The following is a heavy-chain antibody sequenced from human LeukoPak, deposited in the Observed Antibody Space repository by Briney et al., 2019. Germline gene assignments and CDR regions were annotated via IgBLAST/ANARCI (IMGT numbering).Heavy chain of an antibody. D-gene: IGHD6-19*01. CDR2: INSDGYSI. CDR3: TRAGYSSGFDS. V-gene: IGHV3-74*03. Sequence: TGGSLRLSCAASGFTFSSYAMSWVRQAPGKGLVWVSRINSDGYSITYADSVKGRFTISRDNAKNTLYLQMNSLIAEDTAVYFCTRAGYSSGFDSWGQGTLVTVSS. CDR1: GFTFSSYA. J-gene: IGHJ5*01.